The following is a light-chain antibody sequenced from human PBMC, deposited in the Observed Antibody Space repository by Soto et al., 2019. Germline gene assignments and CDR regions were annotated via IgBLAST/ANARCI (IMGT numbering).Light chain of an antibody. CDR3: TSYAGSNDLGV. J-gene: IGLJ3*02. CDR1: SSDVGAYNY. V-gene: IGLV2-8*01. CDR2: EVN. Sequence: QSVLTQPPSASGSPGQSVTISCTGASSDVGAYNYVSWYQQHPGKAPKLVIYEVNKRPSGVPDRSSGSKSGTTASLIVSGLQAEDEADYYCTSYAGSNDLGVFGGGTKLTVL.